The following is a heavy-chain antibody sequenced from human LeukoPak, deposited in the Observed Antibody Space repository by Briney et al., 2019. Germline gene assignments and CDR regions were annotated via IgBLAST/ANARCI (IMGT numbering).Heavy chain of an antibody. CDR2: ISSSSSYI. J-gene: IGHJ4*02. CDR3: ARDRAGYGGEFDY. D-gene: IGHD5-12*01. V-gene: IGHV3-21*01. CDR1: GFTFSSYS. Sequence: GGSLRLSCAASGFTFSSYSMNWVRQAPGKGLEWVSSISSSSSYIYYADLVKGRFTISRDNAKNSLYLQTNSLRAEDTAVYYCARDRAGYGGEFDYWGQGTLVTVSS.